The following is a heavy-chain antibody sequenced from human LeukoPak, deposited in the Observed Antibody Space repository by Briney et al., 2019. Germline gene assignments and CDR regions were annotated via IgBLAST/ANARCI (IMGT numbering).Heavy chain of an antibody. CDR3: ARQIGSTSFLYYYYYMDV. CDR2: MNPNSGNT. D-gene: IGHD2-2*01. Sequence: ASVKVSCKASGHTFTSYDINWVRQATGQGLEWMGWMNPNSGNTGYAQKFQGRVTMTRNTSISTAYMELSSLRSEDTAVYYCARQIGSTSFLYYYYYMDVWGKGTTVTVSS. J-gene: IGHJ6*03. V-gene: IGHV1-8*01. CDR1: GHTFTSYD.